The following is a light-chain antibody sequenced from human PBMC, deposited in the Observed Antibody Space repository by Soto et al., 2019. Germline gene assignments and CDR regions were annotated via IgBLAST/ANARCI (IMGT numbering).Light chain of an antibody. CDR3: QQYSNWPPYT. CDR2: SAS. V-gene: IGKV3-15*01. Sequence: EVVMTQSPATLYVSPGDRATLSCRASQSVDTNVVWYQQKPGQPPRLLVHSASIRATGVPARFTGIGSGTDFTLTISRRQSDDFAIYYCQQYSNWPPYTFCQATRLQIK. J-gene: IGKJ2*01. CDR1: QSVDTN.